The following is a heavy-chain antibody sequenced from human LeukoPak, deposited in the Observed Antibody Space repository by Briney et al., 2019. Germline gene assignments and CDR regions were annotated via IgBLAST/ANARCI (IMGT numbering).Heavy chain of an antibody. J-gene: IGHJ4*02. CDR3: ATLRDCSGGSCYWYYFDY. V-gene: IGHV4-39*07. D-gene: IGHD2-15*01. CDR1: GGSISSSSYY. Sequence: SETLSLTCTVSGGSISSSSYYWGWIRQPPGKGLEWIGSIYYSGSTYYNPSLKSRVTISVDTSKNQFSLKLSSVTAADTAVYYCATLRDCSGGSCYWYYFDYWGQGTLVTVSS. CDR2: IYYSGST.